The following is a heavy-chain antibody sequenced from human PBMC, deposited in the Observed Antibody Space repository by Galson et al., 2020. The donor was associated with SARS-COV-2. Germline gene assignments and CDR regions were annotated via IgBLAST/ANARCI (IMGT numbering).Heavy chain of an antibody. J-gene: IGHJ5*02. D-gene: IGHD6-13*01. CDR1: GYTFTSYG. CDR2: IRAYNGNT. Sequence: ASVKVSCKASGYTFTSYGISWVRQAPGQGLEWMGWIRAYNGNTNYAQKLQGRVTMTTDTSTSTAYMELRSLRSDDTAVYYCARGKEQLVWSDWFDPWGQGTLVTVSS. CDR3: ARGKEQLVWSDWFDP. V-gene: IGHV1-18*01.